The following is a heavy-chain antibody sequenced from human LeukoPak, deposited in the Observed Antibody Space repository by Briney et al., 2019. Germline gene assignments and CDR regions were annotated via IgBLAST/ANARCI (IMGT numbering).Heavy chain of an antibody. J-gene: IGHJ4*02. CDR3: GHSGTYYLFDY. Sequence: SETLSLTCTVSGGSISISSYYWGWIRQPPGKGLEWIGSIYYSGSTYYNPSLKSRVAISVDTSKNQFSLKLRSVTAAVTAVYYCGHSGTYYLFDYWGQGTLVTVSS. CDR2: IYYSGST. V-gene: IGHV4-39*01. CDR1: GGSISISSYY. D-gene: IGHD1-26*01.